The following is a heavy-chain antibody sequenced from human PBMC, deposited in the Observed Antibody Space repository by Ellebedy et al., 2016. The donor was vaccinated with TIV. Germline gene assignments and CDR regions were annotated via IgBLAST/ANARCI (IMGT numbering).Heavy chain of an antibody. CDR2: ISYDGSNK. D-gene: IGHD2-2*01. V-gene: IGHV3-30-3*01. CDR3: ARDQGSYCSSTSCYWAYYYYYYGMDV. J-gene: IGHJ6*02. Sequence: GESLKISXAASGFTFSSYAMHWVRQAPGKGLEWVAVISYDGSNKYYADSVKGRFTISRDNSKNTLYLQMNSLRAEDTAVYYCARDQGSYCSSTSCYWAYYYYYYGMDVWGQGTTVTVSS. CDR1: GFTFSSYA.